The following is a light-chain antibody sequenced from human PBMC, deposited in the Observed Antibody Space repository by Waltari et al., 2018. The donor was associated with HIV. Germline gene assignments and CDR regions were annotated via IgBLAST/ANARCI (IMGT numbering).Light chain of an antibody. CDR1: QSINNN. CDR2: GAS. V-gene: IGKV3-15*01. CDR3: QQYNNWPGIT. J-gene: IGKJ3*01. Sequence: EILMTQSPATLSVSPGERATLSCRASQSINNNLAWYQQTPGQAPRLLIYGASNGATGVPARFSGSGSGTEFTLTISSLQSEDFAVYYCQQYNNWPGITFGPGTKVDIK.